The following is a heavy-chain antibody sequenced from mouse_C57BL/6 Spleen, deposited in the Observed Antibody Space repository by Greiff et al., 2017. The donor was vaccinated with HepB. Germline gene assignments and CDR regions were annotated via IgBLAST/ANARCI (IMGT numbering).Heavy chain of an antibody. D-gene: IGHD2-3*01. Sequence: EVQLQQSGPELVKPGASVKISCKASGYTFTDYYMNWVKQSHGKSLEWIGDINPNNGGTSYNQKFKGKATLTVDKSSSTAYMELRSLTSEDSAVYYCASRGIYDGYQGFAYWGQGTLVTVSA. CDR3: ASRGIYDGYQGFAY. J-gene: IGHJ3*01. CDR2: INPNNGGT. CDR1: GYTFTDYY. V-gene: IGHV1-26*01.